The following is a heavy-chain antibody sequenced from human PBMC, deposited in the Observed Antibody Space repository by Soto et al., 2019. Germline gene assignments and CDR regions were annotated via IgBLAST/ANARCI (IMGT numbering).Heavy chain of an antibody. V-gene: IGHV4-34*02. CDR1: GGSFSGYY. J-gene: IGHJ4*02. CDR2: VNHSGGI. D-gene: IGHD3-22*01. Sequence: QVQLQQWGAGLLKPSETLSLTCVVYGGSFSGYYWSWIRQPPGKGLEWFGEVNHSGGIDYNPSLKSRVTISVDTSKNQFSLTLSSVTAADTAVYYCAGRNGYYSGIDYWGPGTLVTVSS. CDR3: AGRNGYYSGIDY.